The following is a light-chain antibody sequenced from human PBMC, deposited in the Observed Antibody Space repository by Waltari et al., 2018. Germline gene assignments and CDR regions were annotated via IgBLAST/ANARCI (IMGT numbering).Light chain of an antibody. J-gene: IGKJ1*01. CDR1: QSLLSSDGNTY. Sequence: DAVLTQSPLSLPVTLGQPASISCRSSQSLLSSDGNTYLGWFQLRPGQSPRRLIYKGFNRDSGVPDRVSGSGSGTDFTLKISRVEAEDVGDYYCMQLTQWPWTFGQGTKVEIK. V-gene: IGKV2-30*01. CDR2: KGF. CDR3: MQLTQWPWT.